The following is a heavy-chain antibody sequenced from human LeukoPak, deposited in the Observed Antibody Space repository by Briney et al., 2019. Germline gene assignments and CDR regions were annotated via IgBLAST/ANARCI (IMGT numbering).Heavy chain of an antibody. CDR3: AREYYSNPPILDY. V-gene: IGHV1-69*04. CDR2: IIPILGIA. Sequence: GSSVKVSRKASGGTFSSYAISWVRQAPGQGLEWMGRIIPILGIANYAQKFQGRVTITADKSTSTAYMELSSLRSEDSAVYYCAREYYSNPPILDYWGQGTLVTVSS. CDR1: GGTFSSYA. D-gene: IGHD4-4*01. J-gene: IGHJ4*02.